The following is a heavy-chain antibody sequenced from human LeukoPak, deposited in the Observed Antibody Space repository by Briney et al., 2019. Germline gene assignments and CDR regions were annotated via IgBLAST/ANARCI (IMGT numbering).Heavy chain of an antibody. Sequence: GGSLTLSCAASGFTFSSYAMSWVREAPARGLEWVSSLRGNGDTFYADSVKGRFTLSRDESRNTVYLQLNNLRVEDTAVYYCAKGSWVSNADAVLWGQGTVVTVSS. D-gene: IGHD1-1*01. CDR3: AKGSWVSNADAVL. J-gene: IGHJ4*02. CDR1: GFTFSSYA. CDR2: LRGNGDT. V-gene: IGHV3-23*01.